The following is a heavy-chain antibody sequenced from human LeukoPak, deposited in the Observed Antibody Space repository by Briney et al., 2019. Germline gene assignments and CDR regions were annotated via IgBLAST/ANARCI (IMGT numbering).Heavy chain of an antibody. J-gene: IGHJ4*02. CDR2: IIPIFGTA. D-gene: IGHD2-2*01. CDR3: ARVYCSSTSCYGGNFDY. Sequence: ASVKVSCKASGGTFSSYAISWVRQAPGQGLEWMGGIIPIFGTANYAQKFQGRVTITADESTSTAYMELSSLRSEDTAVYYCARVYCSSTSCYGGNFDYWGQGTLVTVSS. CDR1: GGTFSSYA. V-gene: IGHV1-69*13.